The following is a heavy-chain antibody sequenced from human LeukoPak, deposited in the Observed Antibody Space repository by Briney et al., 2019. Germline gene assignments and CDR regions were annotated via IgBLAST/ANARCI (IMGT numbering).Heavy chain of an antibody. CDR3: ARGGGYSYGVSDY. CDR1: GFTFSSYW. CDR2: INSAGSTT. D-gene: IGHD5-18*01. Sequence: GSLRLSCAASGFTFSSYWMHWVRQAPGKGLVWVSRINSAGSTTTYADSVKGRFTISRDNAKSTLYLQMNSLRAEDTAVYYCARGGGYSYGVSDYWGQGTLVTVSS. J-gene: IGHJ4*02. V-gene: IGHV3-74*01.